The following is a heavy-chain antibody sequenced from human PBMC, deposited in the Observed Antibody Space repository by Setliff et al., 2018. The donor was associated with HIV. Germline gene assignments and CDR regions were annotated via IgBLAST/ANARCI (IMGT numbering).Heavy chain of an antibody. CDR1: GSTISTFR. D-gene: IGHD3-3*01. Sequence: LRLSCAAPGSTISTFRMSWVRQAPGKGLEWVSFIRSKAHGGTTDYGASVKGRFIISRDDSKTIAYLQMNSLTTEDTAVYFCTRDRRGSNSWSGYNGGFDYWGQGTLVTVSS. V-gene: IGHV3-49*02. CDR3: TRDRRGSNSWSGYNGGFDY. CDR2: IRSKAHGGTT. J-gene: IGHJ4*02.